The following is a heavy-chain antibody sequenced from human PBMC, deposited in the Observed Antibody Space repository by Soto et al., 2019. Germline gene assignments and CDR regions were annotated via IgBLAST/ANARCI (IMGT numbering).Heavy chain of an antibody. CDR3: AKGEIVVVTATSLDY. CDR1: GFTFSSYA. V-gene: IGHV3-23*01. CDR2: ISGSGGST. D-gene: IGHD2-21*02. J-gene: IGHJ4*02. Sequence: EVQLLESGGGLVQPGGSLRLSCAASGFTFSSYAMSWVRQAPGKGLEWVSAISGSGGSTYYADSVKGRFTISRDNSKNALYLQMNSLRAEDTAVYYCAKGEIVVVTATSLDYWGQGTLVTVSS.